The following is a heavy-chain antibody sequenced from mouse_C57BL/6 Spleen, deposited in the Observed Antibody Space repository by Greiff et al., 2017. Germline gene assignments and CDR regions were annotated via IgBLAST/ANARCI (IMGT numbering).Heavy chain of an antibody. V-gene: IGHV5-6*01. D-gene: IGHD4-1*01. CDR2: ISSGGSYT. J-gene: IGHJ2*01. CDR1: GFTFSSYG. CDR3: ARRSLTLYYFDY. Sequence: EVQLVESGGDLVKPGGSLKLSCAASGFTFSSYGMSWVRQTPDKRLEWVATISSGGSYTYYPDSVKGRFTISRDNAKNTLYLQMSSLKSEDTAMYYCARRSLTLYYFDYWGQGTTLTVSS.